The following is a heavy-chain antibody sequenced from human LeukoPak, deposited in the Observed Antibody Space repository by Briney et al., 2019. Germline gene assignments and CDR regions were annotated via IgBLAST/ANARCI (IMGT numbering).Heavy chain of an antibody. CDR3: AREAYGSGTLDI. J-gene: IGHJ3*02. CDR1: GGSISSYY. V-gene: IGHV4-59*12. CDR2: IYYSEST. Sequence: PSETLSLTCTVSGGSISSYYWTWIRQPPGKGLEWIGYIYYSESTNYNPSLKSRVTISADTSKNQFSLKLSSVAAADTAVYYCAREAYGSGTLDIWGQGTMVTVSS. D-gene: IGHD3-10*01.